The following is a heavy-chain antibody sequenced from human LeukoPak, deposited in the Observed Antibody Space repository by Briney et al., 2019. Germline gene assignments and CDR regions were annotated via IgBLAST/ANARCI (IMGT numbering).Heavy chain of an antibody. CDR3: ARLPDIVVVPAVMRGYAFDI. J-gene: IGHJ3*02. Sequence: KPSETLSLTCTVSGGSISSSSYYWGWIRQPPGKGLEWIGSIYYSGSTYYNPSLKSRVTISVDTSKNQFSLKLSSVTAADTAVYYCARLPDIVVVPAVMRGYAFDIWGQGTMVTVSS. CDR1: GGSISSSSYY. D-gene: IGHD2-2*01. V-gene: IGHV4-39*01. CDR2: IYYSGST.